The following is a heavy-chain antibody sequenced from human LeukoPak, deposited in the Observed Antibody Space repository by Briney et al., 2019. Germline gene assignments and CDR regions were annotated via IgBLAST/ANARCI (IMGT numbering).Heavy chain of an antibody. D-gene: IGHD4-23*01. CDR2: IYYSGST. V-gene: IGHV4-59*08. Sequence: SETLSLTCTDSGGSISSYYWSWIRQPPGKGLEWIGYIYYSGSTKYNPSLKSRVTMSVDTSKNQFSLKLSSVTAADTAVYYCARAYGGGDVWGQGTTVTVSS. CDR3: ARAYGGGDV. J-gene: IGHJ6*02. CDR1: GGSISSYY.